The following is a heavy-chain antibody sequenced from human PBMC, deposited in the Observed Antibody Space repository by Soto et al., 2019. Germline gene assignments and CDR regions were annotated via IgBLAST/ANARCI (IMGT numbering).Heavy chain of an antibody. CDR3: ARSRDSSGYYLSGYYYGMDV. V-gene: IGHV1-69*02. CDR2: IIPILGIA. D-gene: IGHD3-22*01. J-gene: IGHJ6*02. Sequence: QVQLVQSGAEVKKPGSSVKVSCKASGGTFSSYTISWVRQAPGQGLEWMGRIIPILGIANYAQKFQGRVTITADKSTSTXYXXLSSLRSEDTAVYYCARSRDSSGYYLSGYYYGMDVWGQGTTVTVSS. CDR1: GGTFSSYT.